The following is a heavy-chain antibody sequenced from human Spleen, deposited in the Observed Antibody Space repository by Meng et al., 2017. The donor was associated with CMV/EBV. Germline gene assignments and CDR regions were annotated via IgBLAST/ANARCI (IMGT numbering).Heavy chain of an antibody. J-gene: IGHJ5*02. Sequence: SETLSLTCTVSGDSFSSGIYYWSWIRQPPGKGLEWIGYIYYSGSTNYNPSLKSRVTISVDTSKNQFSLELSSMTAADTAVYYCARGMATAGAWGQGTLVTVSS. V-gene: IGHV4-61*01. CDR1: GDSFSSGIYY. D-gene: IGHD2-8*01. CDR2: IYYSGST. CDR3: ARGMATAGA.